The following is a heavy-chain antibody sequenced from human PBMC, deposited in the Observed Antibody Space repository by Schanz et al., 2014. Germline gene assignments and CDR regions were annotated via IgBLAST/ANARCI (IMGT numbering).Heavy chain of an antibody. D-gene: IGHD2-2*01. J-gene: IGHJ6*03. CDR2: ISGSGGST. V-gene: IGHV3-23*01. CDR3: ARVKYCTITRCYRTETEGIYYMDV. Sequence: EVQLLESGGGLVQPGGSLRLSCAASGFTFSSYAMSWVRQAPGKGLEWVSAISGSGGSTYYADSVKGRFTISRDNSKNTLYLQMKSLRAEDTAVYYYARVKYCTITRCYRTETEGIYYMDVWGKGTTVTVSS. CDR1: GFTFSSYA.